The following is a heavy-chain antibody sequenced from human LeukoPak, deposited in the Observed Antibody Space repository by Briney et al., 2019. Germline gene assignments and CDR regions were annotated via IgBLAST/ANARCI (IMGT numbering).Heavy chain of an antibody. V-gene: IGHV4-38-2*01. CDR2: IYHSGST. Sequence: SETLSLTCAVSGYSISSGYYWGWIRQPPGKGVEWIGSIYHSGSTYYNPSLKSRVTISVDTSKNQFSLKLSSVTAADTAVYYCARHRWELLYYFDYWGQGTLVTVSS. CDR1: GYSISSGYY. CDR3: ARHRWELLYYFDY. J-gene: IGHJ4*02. D-gene: IGHD1-26*01.